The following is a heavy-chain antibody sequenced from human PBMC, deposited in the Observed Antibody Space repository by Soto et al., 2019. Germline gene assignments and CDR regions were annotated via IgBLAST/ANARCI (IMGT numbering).Heavy chain of an antibody. V-gene: IGHV4-30-4*01. CDR1: GGSISSGDYY. D-gene: IGHD2-2*02. CDR3: ARAVGYCSSTSCYTDAFDI. Sequence: SETLSLTCTVSGGSISSGDYYWSWIRQPPGKGLEWIGYIYYSGSTYYNPSLKSRVTISVDTSKNQFSLKLSSVTAADTAVYYCARAVGYCSSTSCYTDAFDIWGQGTMVTVSS. J-gene: IGHJ3*02. CDR2: IYYSGST.